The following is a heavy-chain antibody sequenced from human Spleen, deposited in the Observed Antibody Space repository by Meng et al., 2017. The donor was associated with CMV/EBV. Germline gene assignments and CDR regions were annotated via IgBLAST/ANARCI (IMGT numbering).Heavy chain of an antibody. CDR1: GYTFTAHY. D-gene: IGHD7-27*01. V-gene: IGHV1-2*02. Sequence: VSCKASGYTFTAHYFHWVRQAPGQGLEWMGWIHPHRGDTNYAQEFQGRVTLTRDTSINTGYMELTRLTSDDTAVYYCARDNNWGPDYWGQGTLVTVSS. CDR3: ARDNNWGPDY. J-gene: IGHJ4*02. CDR2: IHPHRGDT.